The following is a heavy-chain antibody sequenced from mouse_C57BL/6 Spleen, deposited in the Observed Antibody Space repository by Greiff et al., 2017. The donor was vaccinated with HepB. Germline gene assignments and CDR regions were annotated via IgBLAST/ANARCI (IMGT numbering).Heavy chain of an antibody. D-gene: IGHD2-10*02. CDR1: GYTFTSYT. Sequence: QVQLKESGAELARPGASVKMSCKASGYTFTSYTMHWVKQRPGQGLEWIGYINPSSGYTKYNQKFKDKATLTADKSSSTAYMQLSSLTSEDSAVYYCASGFLDFDYWGQGTTLTVSS. V-gene: IGHV1-4*01. CDR2: INPSSGYT. CDR3: ASGFLDFDY. J-gene: IGHJ2*01.